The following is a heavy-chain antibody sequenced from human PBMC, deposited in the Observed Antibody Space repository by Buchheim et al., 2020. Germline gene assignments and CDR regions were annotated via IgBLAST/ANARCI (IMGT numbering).Heavy chain of an antibody. J-gene: IGHJ4*02. Sequence: EDHLVQSGGGFVQAGESLRLSCEASGFTLSNFAVHWVRQNSGNGLEWIGRIRSRRNNYATTYAPSVSGRFTMSSDDLKNTAFLQMDSLKTEDTAIYYCIRVDTSWGQGTL. D-gene: IGHD3-10*01. V-gene: IGHV3-73*01. CDR1: GFTLSNFA. CDR3: IRVDTS. CDR2: IRSRRNNYAT.